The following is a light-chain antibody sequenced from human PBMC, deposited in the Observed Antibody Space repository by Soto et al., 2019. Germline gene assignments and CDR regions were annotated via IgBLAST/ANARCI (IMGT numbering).Light chain of an antibody. Sequence: DLVMTQSPLSLPVTPGEPASISCRSSQSLLNSNGYNYLDWYLQKPGQSPQLLIYLGSNRASGVPDRFSGSGSGTDFTLKISRVEAEDVGLYYCMQALHFPLTFGGATKVEIK. J-gene: IGKJ4*01. V-gene: IGKV2-28*01. CDR1: QSLLNSNGYNY. CDR3: MQALHFPLT. CDR2: LGS.